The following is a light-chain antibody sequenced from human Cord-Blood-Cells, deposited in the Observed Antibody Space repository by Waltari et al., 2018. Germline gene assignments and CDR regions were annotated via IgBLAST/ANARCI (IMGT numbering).Light chain of an antibody. CDR3: CSYAGSSTWV. Sequence: QSALTQPASVSGSPGQSITISCTGTSSDVGSYNLVSWYQQHPGKAPKLIIYEGSKRPSGVSNRFSGSKSGNTASLTISGPQAEDEADYYCCSYAGSSTWVFGGGTKLTVL. CDR1: SSDVGSYNL. J-gene: IGLJ3*02. V-gene: IGLV2-23*01. CDR2: EGS.